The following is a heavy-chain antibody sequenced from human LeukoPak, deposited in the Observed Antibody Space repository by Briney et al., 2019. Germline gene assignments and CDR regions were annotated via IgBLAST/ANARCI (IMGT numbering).Heavy chain of an antibody. CDR1: GFTFSSYS. D-gene: IGHD1-26*01. J-gene: IGHJ3*02. CDR2: ISSSSSYI. V-gene: IGHV3-21*01. CDR3: ARVGSGSYYKLKVDAFDI. Sequence: GGSLRLSCAASGFTFSSYSMNWVRQAPGKGLEGVTAISSSSSYIYYADSVKGRFTISRDNAENSLYLQMNSLRAEDTAVYYCARVGSGSYYKLKVDAFDIWGQGTMVTVSS.